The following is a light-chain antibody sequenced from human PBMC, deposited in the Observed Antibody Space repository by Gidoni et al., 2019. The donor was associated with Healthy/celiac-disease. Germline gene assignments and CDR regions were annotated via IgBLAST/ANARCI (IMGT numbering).Light chain of an antibody. Sequence: IVFTQSPGTLSLSPGERATLSCRASQSVSSSYLAWYQQKPGQAPRLLIYGASSRATGIPDRCSGSGSGTDFTLTSSRLEPEDFAVYYCQQYGSSPITFXQXTRLEIK. CDR1: QSVSSSY. J-gene: IGKJ5*01. CDR2: GAS. V-gene: IGKV3-20*01. CDR3: QQYGSSPIT.